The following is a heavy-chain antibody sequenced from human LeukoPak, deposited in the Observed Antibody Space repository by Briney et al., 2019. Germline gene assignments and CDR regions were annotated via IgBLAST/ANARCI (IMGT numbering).Heavy chain of an antibody. CDR1: GYSISSGYY. Sequence: SETLSLTCAVSGYSISSGYYWGWIRQPPGKGLEWIGSIFHSGSTYYNPSLKSRVNMSVDTSKNQISLKLSSVTAADTAVYYCARASGSYGSGSYYYYGMDVWGKGTTVAVSS. CDR3: ARASGSYGSGSYYYYGMDV. J-gene: IGHJ6*04. V-gene: IGHV4-38-2*01. CDR2: IFHSGST. D-gene: IGHD3-10*01.